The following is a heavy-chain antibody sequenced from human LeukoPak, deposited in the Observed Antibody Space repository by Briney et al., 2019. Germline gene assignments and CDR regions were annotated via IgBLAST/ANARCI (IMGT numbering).Heavy chain of an antibody. CDR2: ISAYNGNT. D-gene: IGHD3-10*01. Sequence: ASVKVSCKASGYTFTSYGISWVRQAPGQGLEWMGWISAYNGNTNYAQKLQGRVTMTTDTSTSTAYMELRSLRSDDTAVYYCARERPMVRGVITQLFDYWGQGTLVTVSS. CDR1: GYTFTSYG. J-gene: IGHJ4*02. CDR3: ARERPMVRGVITQLFDY. V-gene: IGHV1-18*01.